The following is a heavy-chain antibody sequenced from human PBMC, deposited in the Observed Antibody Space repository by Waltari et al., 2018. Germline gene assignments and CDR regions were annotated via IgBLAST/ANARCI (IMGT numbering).Heavy chain of an antibody. J-gene: IGHJ4*02. D-gene: IGHD7-27*01. Sequence: EVQLVESGGGLIQPGGSLRLSCAASGFTVSTNYMNWVRQAPGKGPEWVTIIYGGDNTDYGDSVKGRFIISRDDSKNTVYLQMNSLRAEDTAVYYCARGSPKGTNWGCLDSWGQGALVTVSS. V-gene: IGHV3-53*01. CDR3: ARGSPKGTNWGCLDS. CDR1: GFTVSTNY. CDR2: IYGGDNT.